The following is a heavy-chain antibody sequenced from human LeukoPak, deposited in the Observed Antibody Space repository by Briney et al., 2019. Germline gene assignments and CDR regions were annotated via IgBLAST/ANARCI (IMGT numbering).Heavy chain of an antibody. Sequence: GGSLRLSCAASGFTFSDYYMSWIRQAPGKGLEWVSYISSSGSTIYYADSVKGRFTISRDNAKNSLYLQMNSLRAEDTAVYNCARELSSGWYYIDYWGQGTLVTVSS. J-gene: IGHJ4*02. V-gene: IGHV3-11*04. CDR1: GFTFSDYY. CDR2: ISSSGSTI. D-gene: IGHD6-19*01. CDR3: ARELSSGWYYIDY.